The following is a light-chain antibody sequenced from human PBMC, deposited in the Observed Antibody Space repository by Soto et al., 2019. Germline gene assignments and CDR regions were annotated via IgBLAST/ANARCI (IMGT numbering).Light chain of an antibody. Sequence: DIQLTQSPSFLSASVGDRVTITCRASQGISSYLAWYQQKPGKAPKLLIYAASTLQSGVPSRFSGSGSGTEFTLTISSLQPEDFATYYCQQLNGYPPSFGQGTKV. V-gene: IGKV1-9*01. CDR2: AAS. CDR1: QGISSY. CDR3: QQLNGYPPS. J-gene: IGKJ1*01.